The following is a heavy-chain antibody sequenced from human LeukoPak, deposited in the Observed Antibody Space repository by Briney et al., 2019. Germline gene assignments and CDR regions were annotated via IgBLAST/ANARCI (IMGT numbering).Heavy chain of an antibody. CDR3: ARGRVNDP. J-gene: IGHJ5*02. Sequence: SETLSLTCAVSGYSISSGYYWGWIRQPPGKGLEWIGSIYHSGSTYKNPPLKSRVIMSVDTSKNQFSLKLSSVTAADTAVYYCARGRVNDPWGQGTLVTVSS. CDR1: GYSISSGYY. CDR2: IYHSGST. V-gene: IGHV4-38-2*01. D-gene: IGHD1-26*01.